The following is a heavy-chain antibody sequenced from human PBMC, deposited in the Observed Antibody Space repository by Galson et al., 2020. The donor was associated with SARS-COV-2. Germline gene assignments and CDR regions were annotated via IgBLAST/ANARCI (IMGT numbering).Heavy chain of an antibody. Sequence: GGSLRLSCAASGFTFSSYAMSWVRQAPGKGLEWVSGISGSGSATYYAGSVKGRFTISRDNSQNTLYLQMNGLRAEDTAIYYCAKRHRDSSGFDYWGQGARVTVSS. D-gene: IGHD3-22*01. CDR3: AKRHRDSSGFDY. CDR1: GFTFSSYA. CDR2: ISGSGSAT. V-gene: IGHV3-23*01. J-gene: IGHJ4*02.